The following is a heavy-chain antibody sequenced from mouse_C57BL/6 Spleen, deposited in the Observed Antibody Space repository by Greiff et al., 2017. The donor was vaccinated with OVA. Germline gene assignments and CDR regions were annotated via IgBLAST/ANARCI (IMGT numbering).Heavy chain of an antibody. CDR3: ARKIPYDYDGMDY. CDR2: IWSGGST. V-gene: IGHV2-2*01. Sequence: VQLQQSGPGLVQPSQSLSITCTVSGFSLTSYGVHWVRQSPGKGLEWLGVIWSGGSTDYNAAFISRLSISKDNSTSQVFFKMNSLQADDTAIYYCARKIPYDYDGMDYWGQGTSVTVSS. J-gene: IGHJ4*01. D-gene: IGHD2-4*01. CDR1: GFSLTSYG.